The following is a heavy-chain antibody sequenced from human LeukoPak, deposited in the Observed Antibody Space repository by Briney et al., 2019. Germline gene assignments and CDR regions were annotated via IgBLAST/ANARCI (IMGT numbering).Heavy chain of an antibody. J-gene: IGHJ1*01. CDR2: INPNSGGT. Sequence: ASVKVSCKASGYTFTGYYMHWVRQAPGQGLEWMGWINPNSGGTNYAQKFQGRVTMTRDTSISTAYMELSRLRSDDTAVYYCARASHTVAGTRYFQHWGQGTLVTVSS. CDR3: ARASHTVAGTRYFQH. D-gene: IGHD6-19*01. V-gene: IGHV1-2*02. CDR1: GYTFTGYY.